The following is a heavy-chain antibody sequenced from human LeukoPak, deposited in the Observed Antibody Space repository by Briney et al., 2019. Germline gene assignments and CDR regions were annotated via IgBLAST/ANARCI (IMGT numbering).Heavy chain of an antibody. Sequence: PGGSLRLSCAASGFTFSSYGMHWVRQAPGKGLEWVAFIRYDGSNKYYADSVKGRFTISRDNSKNTLYLQMNSLRAEDTAVYYCAKDGWYDSSGFDYWGQGTLVTVSS. J-gene: IGHJ4*02. V-gene: IGHV3-30*02. CDR1: GFTFSSYG. CDR2: IRYDGSNK. D-gene: IGHD3-22*01. CDR3: AKDGWYDSSGFDY.